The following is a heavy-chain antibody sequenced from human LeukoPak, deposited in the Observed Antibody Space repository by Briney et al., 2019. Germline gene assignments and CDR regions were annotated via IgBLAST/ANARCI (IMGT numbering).Heavy chain of an antibody. CDR1: GFTFSSYA. V-gene: IGHV3-23*01. D-gene: IGHD1-1*01. CDR2: ISGSGGST. J-gene: IGHJ4*02. Sequence: GASLRLSCAASGFTFSSYAMSWVPQAPGKGLEWVSAISGSGGSTYYADSVKGRFTISRDNSKNTLYLQMNSLRAEDTAVYYCAEYHWEAHFDYWGQGTLVTVSS. CDR3: AEYHWEAHFDY.